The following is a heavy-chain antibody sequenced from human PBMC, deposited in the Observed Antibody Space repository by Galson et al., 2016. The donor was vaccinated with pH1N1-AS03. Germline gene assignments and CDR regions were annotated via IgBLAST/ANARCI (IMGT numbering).Heavy chain of an antibody. CDR3: TREATTCGFVI. V-gene: IGHV4-59*02. CDR2: VHSSGST. Sequence: ETLSLTCTVSHGSVSNHYWTWIRQPPGKGLEWIGYVHSSGSTSYNRSLKSRLIISVDTSKNQLSLKLTSVTAADTAMYYCTREATTCGFVIWGQGTVVTVSS. D-gene: IGHD4-17*01. CDR1: HGSVSNHY. J-gene: IGHJ3*02.